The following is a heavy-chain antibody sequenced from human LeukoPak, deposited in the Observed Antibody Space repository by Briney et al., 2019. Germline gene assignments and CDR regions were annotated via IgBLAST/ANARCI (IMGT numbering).Heavy chain of an antibody. CDR1: GFTFSTYA. Sequence: GGSLRLSCAASGFTFSTYAMHWVRQAPGKGLEWVAVIWYDGSIKYYADSVKGRFTISRDISKNTLYLQMNSLRPEDTAIYYCARMPGAYDMWGQGTMVTVSS. V-gene: IGHV3-30-3*01. J-gene: IGHJ3*02. D-gene: IGHD2-2*01. CDR2: IWYDGSIK. CDR3: ARMPGAYDM.